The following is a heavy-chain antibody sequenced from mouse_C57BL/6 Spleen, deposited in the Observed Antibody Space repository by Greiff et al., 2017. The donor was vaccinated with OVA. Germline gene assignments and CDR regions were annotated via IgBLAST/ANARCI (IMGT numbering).Heavy chain of an antibody. J-gene: IGHJ2*01. V-gene: IGHV5-17*01. Sequence: EVQVVESGGGLVKPGGSLKLSCAASGFTFSDYGMHWVRQAPEKGLEWVAYISSGSSTIYYADTVKGRFTISRDNAKNTLFLQMTSLRSEDTAMYYCARQGNYGSSYVDYWGQGTTLTVSS. CDR2: ISSGSSTI. D-gene: IGHD1-1*01. CDR1: GFTFSDYG. CDR3: ARQGNYGSSYVDY.